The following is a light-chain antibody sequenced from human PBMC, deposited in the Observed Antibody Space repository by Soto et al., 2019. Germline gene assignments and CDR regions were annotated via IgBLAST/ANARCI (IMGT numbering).Light chain of an antibody. CDR3: QQANSFPIT. CDR2: GTS. CDR1: QGIRNN. V-gene: IGKV1-17*01. J-gene: IGKJ5*01. Sequence: DIQMTQSPSSLFASVGDRVSITCRASQGIRNNLGWYQQKPGKAPKRLIYGTSNLQYGAPSRFSGSGSGTEFTLTITSLRPEDFATYYCQQANSFPITFGQGTRLEIK.